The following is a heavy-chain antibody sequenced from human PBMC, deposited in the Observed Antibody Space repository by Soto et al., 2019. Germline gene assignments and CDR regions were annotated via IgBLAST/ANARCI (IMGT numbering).Heavy chain of an antibody. CDR1: GGTFSSYA. D-gene: IGHD2-2*01. V-gene: IGHV1-69*01. CDR2: IIPISDTT. CDR3: ARAPGSSTSLEIYYYYYYGMDV. J-gene: IGHJ6*02. Sequence: QVQLVQSGAEVKKPGSSVKVSCKASGGTFSSYAISWVRQAPGQGLEWMGGIIPISDTTNYAQTFQGRVTITAEEYTSQGYMELSSLRSEDTAVYYCARAPGSSTSLEIYYYYYYGMDVWGPGIRVTGSS.